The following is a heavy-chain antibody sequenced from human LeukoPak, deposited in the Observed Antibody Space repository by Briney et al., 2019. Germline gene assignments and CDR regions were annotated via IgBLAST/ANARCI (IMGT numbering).Heavy chain of an antibody. Sequence: PSQTLSLTCAISGDSVSSNSAAWNWIRQSPSRGLEWLGRTYYRSKWYNDYAVSVKSRITINPDTSKNQFSLQLNSVTPEDTAVYYCARSVGYYDSSGFITSYYYYMDVWGKGTTVTVSS. V-gene: IGHV6-1*01. D-gene: IGHD3-22*01. J-gene: IGHJ6*03. CDR3: ARSVGYYDSSGFITSYYYYMDV. CDR2: TYYRSKWYN. CDR1: GDSVSSNSAA.